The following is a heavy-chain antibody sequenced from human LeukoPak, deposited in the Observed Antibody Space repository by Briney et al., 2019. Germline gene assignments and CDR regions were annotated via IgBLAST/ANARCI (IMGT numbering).Heavy chain of an antibody. CDR3: ARDPYSNTWALDY. J-gene: IGHJ4*02. Sequence: SVKVSCKASGGTFSSYAISWVRQAPGQGLEWMGRIIPILGIANYAQKFQGRVTITADKSTSTVYMELSSLRSEDTAVYYCARDPYSNTWALDYWGQGTLVTVSS. CDR1: GGTFSSYA. V-gene: IGHV1-69*04. CDR2: IIPILGIA. D-gene: IGHD6-13*01.